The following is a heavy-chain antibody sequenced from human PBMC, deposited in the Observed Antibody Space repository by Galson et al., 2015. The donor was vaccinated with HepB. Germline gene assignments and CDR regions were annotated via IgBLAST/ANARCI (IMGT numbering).Heavy chain of an antibody. CDR1: GFTFTSYA. Sequence: SLRLSCAASGFTFTSYAMSWVRQAPGKGLEWVSAITGSGVNTYYADSVKGRFTISRDDSKNTLFLQMNSLRAEDTALYYCARDRKAVDALDIWGQGTMVTVSS. CDR2: ITGSGVNT. V-gene: IGHV3-23*01. CDR3: ARDRKAVDALDI. J-gene: IGHJ3*02.